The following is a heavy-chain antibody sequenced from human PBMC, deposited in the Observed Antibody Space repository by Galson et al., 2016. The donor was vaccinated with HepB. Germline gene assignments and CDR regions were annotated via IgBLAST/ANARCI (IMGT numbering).Heavy chain of an antibody. Sequence: SLRLSCAASGFSVSSNYLSWVRQAPGKGPEWVSVIFRAGTTYYADSVKGRFTNSRDNSKNTLYLQMSSLRAEDTAVYYCARDSGSVSFDYWGTGTLVTVSS. CDR2: IFRAGTT. J-gene: IGHJ4*02. V-gene: IGHV3-53*01. D-gene: IGHD1-26*01. CDR1: GFSVSSNY. CDR3: ARDSGSVSFDY.